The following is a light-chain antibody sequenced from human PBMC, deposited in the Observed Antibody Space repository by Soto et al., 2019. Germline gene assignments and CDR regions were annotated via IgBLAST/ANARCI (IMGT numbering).Light chain of an antibody. CDR3: QQVHNWPLT. CDR2: GAS. CDR1: QSINSE. V-gene: IGKV3-15*01. Sequence: EIVMTQSPATLSLSPGERAALSCRASQSINSELAWYQQKPGQPPRLLIYGASSRATVVPAKFTGSESGSDFTLTISGLQSEDFAVYDCQQVHNWPLTFGQGTRLEI. J-gene: IGKJ2*01.